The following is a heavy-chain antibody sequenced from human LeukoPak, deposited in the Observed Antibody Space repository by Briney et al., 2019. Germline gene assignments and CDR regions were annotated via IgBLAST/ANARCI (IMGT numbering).Heavy chain of an antibody. CDR1: GGSISSYY. V-gene: IGHV4-59*01. D-gene: IGHD3-22*01. J-gene: IGHJ3*02. CDR3: ARGGYYDSSGHAFDI. CDR2: IYYSGST. Sequence: SETLSPTCTVSGGSISSYYWSRIRQPPGKGLEWIGYIYYSGSTNYNPSLKSRVTISVDTSKNQFSLKLSSVTAADTAVYYCARGGYYDSSGHAFDIWGQGTMVTVSS.